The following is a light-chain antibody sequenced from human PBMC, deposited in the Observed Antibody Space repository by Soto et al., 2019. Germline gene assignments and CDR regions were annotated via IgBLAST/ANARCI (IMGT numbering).Light chain of an antibody. J-gene: IGLJ3*02. V-gene: IGLV1-40*01. Sequence: QSVLTQPPPVSGAPGQRVTISCTGSSSNIGAGYDVHWYQQLPGTAPKLLIQGNSNRPSGVPDRFSGSKSGTSASLAITGLQAEDEADYYCQSYDSSLSGWVFGGGTKLTVL. CDR2: GNS. CDR1: SSNIGAGYD. CDR3: QSYDSSLSGWV.